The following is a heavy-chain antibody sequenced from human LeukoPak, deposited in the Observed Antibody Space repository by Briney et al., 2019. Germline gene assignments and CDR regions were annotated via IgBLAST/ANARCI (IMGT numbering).Heavy chain of an antibody. J-gene: IGHJ4*02. CDR1: GFTFDDYA. V-gene: IGHV3-9*01. CDR3: AKGSHYYDSSGYMN. Sequence: PGGSLRLSCAASGFTFDDYAMHWVRQAPGKGLEWVSGISWNSGSIGYADSVKGRFTISRDNAKNSLYLQMNSLRAEDTALYYCAKGSHYYDSSGYMNWGQGTLVTVSS. CDR2: ISWNSGSI. D-gene: IGHD3-22*01.